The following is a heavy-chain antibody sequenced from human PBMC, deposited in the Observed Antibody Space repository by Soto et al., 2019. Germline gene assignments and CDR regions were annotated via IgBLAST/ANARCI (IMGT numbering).Heavy chain of an antibody. CDR1: GGSISSGGYY. Sequence: SETLSLTCTVSGGSISSGGYYWSWIRQHPGKGLEWIGHIYYSGSIYQNPSLKSRVTTSVDTSKNQFSLKLSSVTAADTAVYYCARELPFYYDSHGMDVWGQGTTVTVSS. D-gene: IGHD3-22*01. J-gene: IGHJ6*02. CDR3: ARELPFYYDSHGMDV. V-gene: IGHV4-31*03. CDR2: IYYSGSI.